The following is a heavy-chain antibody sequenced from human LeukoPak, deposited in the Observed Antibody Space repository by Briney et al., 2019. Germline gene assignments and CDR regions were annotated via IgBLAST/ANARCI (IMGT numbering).Heavy chain of an antibody. CDR1: GFTFSDYY. V-gene: IGHV3-11*01. CDR3: ASIIGSSWRYYYFDY. CDR2: ISSSGSTI. Sequence: GGSLRLSCAASGFTFSDYYMSWIRQAPGKGLEWVSYISSSGSTIYYADSVKGRFTISRDNAKNSLYLQMNSLRAEDTAVYYCASIIGSSWRYYYFDYWGQGTLVTVSS. J-gene: IGHJ4*02. D-gene: IGHD6-13*01.